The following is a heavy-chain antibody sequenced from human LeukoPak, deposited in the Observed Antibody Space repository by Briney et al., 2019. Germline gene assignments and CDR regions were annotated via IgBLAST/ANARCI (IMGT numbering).Heavy chain of an antibody. CDR2: INTDGSRI. CDR3: SRDRLGGLDL. D-gene: IGHD5-12*01. V-gene: IGHV3-74*01. J-gene: IGHJ5*02. Sequence: PGGSLRLSCAASGFTFSNYWMHWVRQAPGKGLVWVSRINTDGSRITYADSVKGRFTISRDNAMNTVYLQMNSLRAEDTAVYYCSRDRLGGLDLWGQGTLVTVSS. CDR1: GFTFSNYW.